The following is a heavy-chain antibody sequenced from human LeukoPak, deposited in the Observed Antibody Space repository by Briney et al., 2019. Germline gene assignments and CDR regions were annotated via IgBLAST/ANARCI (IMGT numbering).Heavy chain of an antibody. D-gene: IGHD4-23*01. J-gene: IGHJ4*02. CDR1: GGSVSSGTYY. CDR2: IYYSGRT. CDR3: ARSYGGNSPLY. Sequence: SETLSLTCTVSGGSVSSGTYYWSWIRQPPGKGLEWIGYIYYSGRTNYNPSLKSRVAISVDTSKNQFSLKLSSVTAADTAVYYCARSYGGNSPLYWGQGALVTVSS. V-gene: IGHV4-61*01.